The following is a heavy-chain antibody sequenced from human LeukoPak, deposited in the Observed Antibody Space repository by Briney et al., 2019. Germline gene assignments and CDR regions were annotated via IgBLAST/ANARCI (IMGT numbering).Heavy chain of an antibody. D-gene: IGHD3-10*02. Sequence: PGRSLRLSCTASGFTFAEHAMTWVRQAPGGGLECVGFIRSKAYGGTTVYSASVKGRFSISRDDSRSVVYLQMNSLKTEDSAVYYCTRERLNYYVPRERRFDPWGQGTLVTVSS. CDR3: TRERLNYYVPRERRFDP. CDR2: IRSKAYGGTT. V-gene: IGHV3-49*04. CDR1: GFTFAEHA. J-gene: IGHJ5*02.